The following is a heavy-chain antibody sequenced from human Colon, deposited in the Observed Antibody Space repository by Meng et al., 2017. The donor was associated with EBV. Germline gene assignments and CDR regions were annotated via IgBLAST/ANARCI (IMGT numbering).Heavy chain of an antibody. Sequence: QVQLQVQAPGLVKPSGTLSLTCAVSGGSLSSRNWWSWVRQPPGKGLEWIGEIYHSGSTNYNPSLKSRVTISVDESKNQFSLRLSSVTAADTAVYYCARVGAYCGGDCYHPRWGQGTLVTVSS. CDR3: ARVGAYCGGDCYHPR. V-gene: IGHV4-4*02. D-gene: IGHD2-21*02. J-gene: IGHJ4*02. CDR2: IYHSGST. CDR1: GGSLSSRNW.